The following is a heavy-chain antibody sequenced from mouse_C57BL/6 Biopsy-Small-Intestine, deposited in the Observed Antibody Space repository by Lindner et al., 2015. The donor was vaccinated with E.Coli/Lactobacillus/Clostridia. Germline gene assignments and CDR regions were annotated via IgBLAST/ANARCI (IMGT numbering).Heavy chain of an antibody. J-gene: IGHJ2*01. D-gene: IGHD4-1*01. CDR2: IRNRANGYTT. CDR1: GFTFTDYY. V-gene: IGHV7-3*04. Sequence: VQLQESGGGLIQPGGSLSLSCAASGFTFTDYYMTWVRQPPGKALEWLALIRNRANGYTTEYNASVKGRFSISRDNSQSILYLQMNALRAEDSATYYCTGDMPGTGYYFAYWGQGTTLTVSS. CDR3: TGDMPGTGYYFAY.